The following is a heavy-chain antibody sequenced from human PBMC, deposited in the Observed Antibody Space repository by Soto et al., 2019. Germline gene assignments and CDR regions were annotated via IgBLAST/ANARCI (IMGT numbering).Heavy chain of an antibody. CDR3: AILPYYYDSSGYYPRAYAFDI. D-gene: IGHD3-22*01. J-gene: IGHJ3*02. Sequence: GESLKISCKGSGYRFTSYWIGWVRQMPGKGLEWMGIIYPGDSDTRYSPSFQGQVTISADKSISTAYLQWSSLKASDTAMYYCAILPYYYDSSGYYPRAYAFDIWGQGTMVTVSS. V-gene: IGHV5-51*01. CDR1: GYRFTSYW. CDR2: IYPGDSDT.